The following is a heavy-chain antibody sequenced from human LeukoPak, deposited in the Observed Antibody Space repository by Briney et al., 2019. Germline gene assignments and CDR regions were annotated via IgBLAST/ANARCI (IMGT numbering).Heavy chain of an antibody. V-gene: IGHV3-48*03. Sequence: GGSLGLSCAASGFTFSSYEMNWVRQAPGKGLEWVSYITSGSAVYYADSVKGRFTISRDNAKNSLYLQMNSLTAEDAAVYYCARGRYYDSSGYYRYYGLDVWGQGTTVTVSS. D-gene: IGHD3-22*01. CDR1: GFTFSSYE. CDR2: ITSGSAV. CDR3: ARGRYYDSSGYYRYYGLDV. J-gene: IGHJ6*02.